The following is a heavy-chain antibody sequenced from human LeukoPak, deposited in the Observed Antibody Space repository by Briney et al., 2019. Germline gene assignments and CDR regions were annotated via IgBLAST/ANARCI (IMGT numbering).Heavy chain of an antibody. Sequence: GGSLRLSCAASGFTFSSYSMNWVRQAPGKGLEWVSSISSSSYIYYADSVKGRFTISRDNSKNTLYLQMKSLRPGDTAVYYCAKDSSHSVTAEPYYFDFWGQGTLVTVSS. J-gene: IGHJ4*02. D-gene: IGHD2-8*01. CDR1: GFTFSSYS. CDR3: AKDSSHSVTAEPYYFDF. CDR2: ISSSSYI. V-gene: IGHV3-21*01.